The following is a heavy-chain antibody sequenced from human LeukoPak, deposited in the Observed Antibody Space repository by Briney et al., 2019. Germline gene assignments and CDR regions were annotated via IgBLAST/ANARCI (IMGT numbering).Heavy chain of an antibody. D-gene: IGHD2-2*01. CDR3: ARVTGYCSSTSCSYTNNWFDP. Sequence: PSQTLSLTCTVSSGSISSGDYYWSWIRQPPGKGLEWIGYIYYSGSTYYNPSLKSRVTISVDTSKNQFSLKLSSVTAADTAVYYCARVTGYCSSTSCSYTNNWFDPWGQGTLVTVSS. J-gene: IGHJ5*02. CDR2: IYYSGST. V-gene: IGHV4-30-4*01. CDR1: SGSISSGDYY.